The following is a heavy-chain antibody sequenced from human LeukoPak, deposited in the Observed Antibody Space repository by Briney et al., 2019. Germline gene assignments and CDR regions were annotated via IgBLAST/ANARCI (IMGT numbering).Heavy chain of an antibody. CDR3: AKVAYSSGWSPGYFQD. J-gene: IGHJ1*01. CDR2: IPYDGSNK. D-gene: IGHD6-19*01. CDR1: GFIFSNYG. V-gene: IGHV3-30*02. Sequence: GGSLRLSCAASGFIFSNYGIHWVRQAPGKGLEWVSFIPYDGSNKYYVDSVKGRFTISRDNSKNTLYLQMNSLRAEDTAVYYCAKVAYSSGWSPGYFQDRGQGTMVTVCS.